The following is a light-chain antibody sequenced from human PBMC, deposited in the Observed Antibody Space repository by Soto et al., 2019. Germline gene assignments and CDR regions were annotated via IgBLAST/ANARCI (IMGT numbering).Light chain of an antibody. J-gene: IGLJ1*01. Sequence: QSVLTQPPSASGTPGQRVTISCSGCSSNIGSYTVNWYQQLPGTAPKLLIYSNNQRPSGVPDRFSGSKSGTSASLAISGLQSEDEADYYCAAWDDSLNGYVFGTGTKVTVL. CDR3: AAWDDSLNGYV. V-gene: IGLV1-44*01. CDR2: SNN. CDR1: SSNIGSYT.